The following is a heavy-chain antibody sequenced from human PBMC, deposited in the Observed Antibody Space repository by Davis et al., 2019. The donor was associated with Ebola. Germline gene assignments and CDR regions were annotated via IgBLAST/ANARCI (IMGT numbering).Heavy chain of an antibody. CDR3: VTLKVVVTPWSFDN. CDR2: IRYDGSNK. J-gene: IGHJ4*02. V-gene: IGHV3-30*02. Sequence: PGGSLRLSCAASGFTFSSYGMHWVRQAPGKGLEWVAFIRYDGSNKYYADYVKGRLTISRDISKNTFYLEMNSLRAEDAAIYYCVTLKVVVTPWSFDNWGQGTLVTVSS. CDR1: GFTFSSYG. D-gene: IGHD3-22*01.